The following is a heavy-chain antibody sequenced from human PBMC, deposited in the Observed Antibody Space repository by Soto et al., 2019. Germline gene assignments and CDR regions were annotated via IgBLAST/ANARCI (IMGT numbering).Heavy chain of an antibody. CDR2: IIPIFGTA. CDR1: GGTFSSYA. J-gene: IGHJ6*02. Sequence: SVKVSCKASGGTFSSYAISWVRQAPGQGLEWVGGIIPIFGTANYAQKFQGRVTITADESTSTAYMELSSLRSEDTAVYYCARDGEQQLFFRYGMDVWGQGTTVTVSS. D-gene: IGHD6-13*01. V-gene: IGHV1-69*13. CDR3: ARDGEQQLFFRYGMDV.